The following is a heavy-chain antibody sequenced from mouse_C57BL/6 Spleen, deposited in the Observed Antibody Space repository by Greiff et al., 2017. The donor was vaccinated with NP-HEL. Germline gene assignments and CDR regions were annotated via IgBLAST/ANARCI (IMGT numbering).Heavy chain of an antibody. Sequence: VQLQQSGAELVKPGASVKISCKASGYAFSSYWMNWVKQRPGKGLEWIGQIYPGDGDTNYNGKFKGKATLTADKSSSNAYMQIRSLTSADSAVYFCARIWVITTVVADYWGQGTTLTVSS. D-gene: IGHD1-1*01. CDR2: IYPGDGDT. CDR1: GYAFSSYW. CDR3: ARIWVITTVVADY. V-gene: IGHV1-80*01. J-gene: IGHJ2*01.